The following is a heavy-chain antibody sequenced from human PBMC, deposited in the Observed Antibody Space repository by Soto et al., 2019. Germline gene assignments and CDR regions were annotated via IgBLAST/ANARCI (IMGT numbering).Heavy chain of an antibody. CDR1: GFTFSSYA. CDR2: ISYDGSNK. J-gene: IGHJ4*02. CDR3: ARVGRRVGGY. Sequence: QVQLVESGGGVVQPGRSLRLSCAASGFTFSSYAMHWVRQAPGKGLEWVAVISYDGSNKYYADSVKGRFTISRDNSKNSMYRQMNSLRAEDTAVYYCARVGRRVGGYWGQGTLVTVSS. V-gene: IGHV3-30-3*01.